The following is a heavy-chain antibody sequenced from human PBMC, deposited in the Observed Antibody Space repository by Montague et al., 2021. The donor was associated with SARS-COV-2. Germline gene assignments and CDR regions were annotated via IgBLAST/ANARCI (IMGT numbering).Heavy chain of an antibody. V-gene: IGHV3-30-3*01. D-gene: IGHD6-13*01. J-gene: IGHJ4*02. CDR1: GFTFSSYA. CDR3: AREPLAAAGYYFDY. CDR2: ISYDGSNT. Sequence: SLRLSCAASGFTFSSYAMHWVRQAPGKGLEWVAVISYDGSNTYYADSVKGRFTISRDNSKNTLYLQMNSLRAEDTAVYYCAREPLAAAGYYFDYWGQGTLVTVSS.